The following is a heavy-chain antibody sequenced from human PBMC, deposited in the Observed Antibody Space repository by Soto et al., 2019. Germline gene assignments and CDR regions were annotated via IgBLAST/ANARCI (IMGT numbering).Heavy chain of an antibody. Sequence: ASVKVSCKASGYTFTGYYMHWVRQAPGQGLEWMGWINPNSGGTNYAQKFQGRGTMTRDTSISTAYMELSRLRSDDTAVYYCARDQYCSSTSCRNYYYYGMDVWGQGTTVTVSS. J-gene: IGHJ6*02. CDR2: INPNSGGT. CDR1: GYTFTGYY. D-gene: IGHD2-2*01. V-gene: IGHV1-2*02. CDR3: ARDQYCSSTSCRNYYYYGMDV.